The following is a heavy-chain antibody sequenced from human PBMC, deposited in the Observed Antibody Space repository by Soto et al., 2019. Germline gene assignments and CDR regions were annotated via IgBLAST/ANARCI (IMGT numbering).Heavy chain of an antibody. CDR1: GGTFSSYA. J-gene: IGHJ4*02. Sequence: SVPVSCQTSGGTFSSYAISWLRQARGQGIEWMGVIIPIFGTANYAQKFQGRVTITADEYTSTAYMELSSLRSEDTTVYDYARDPGGGFGVVTFFDYWGQGTLVTVSS. V-gene: IGHV1-69*13. CDR3: ARDPGGGFGVVTFFDY. CDR2: IIPIFGTA. D-gene: IGHD3-3*01.